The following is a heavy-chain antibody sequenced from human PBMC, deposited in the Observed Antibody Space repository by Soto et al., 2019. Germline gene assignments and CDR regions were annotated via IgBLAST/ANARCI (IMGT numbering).Heavy chain of an antibody. CDR3: ARVARPGHYYYYGMDV. V-gene: IGHV1-8*01. Sequence: ASVKVSCKASGYTFTSYDINWVRQATGQGLEWMGWMNPNSGNTGYAQKFQGRVTMTRNTSISTAYMELSSLRSEDTAVYYCARVARPGHYYYYGMDVWGQGTTVTVSS. CDR2: MNPNSGNT. CDR1: GYTFTSYD. J-gene: IGHJ6*02.